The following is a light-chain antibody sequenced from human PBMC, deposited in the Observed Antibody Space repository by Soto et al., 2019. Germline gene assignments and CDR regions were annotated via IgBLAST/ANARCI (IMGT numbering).Light chain of an antibody. J-gene: IGKJ1*01. CDR1: QSISSW. Sequence: DIQMTQSPSTLSASVGDRVTITCRASQSISSWLAWYQQKPGKAPKLLIYDASSLESGVPSRFSGSGSGTEFPLTISSLQPDDFATYYCQQYNSYSTWTFGQGTKVDI. V-gene: IGKV1-5*01. CDR2: DAS. CDR3: QQYNSYSTWT.